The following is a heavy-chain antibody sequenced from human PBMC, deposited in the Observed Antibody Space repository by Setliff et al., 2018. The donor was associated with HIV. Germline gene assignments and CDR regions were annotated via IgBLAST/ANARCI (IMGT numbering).Heavy chain of an antibody. CDR1: GGSVSNYY. D-gene: IGHD6-19*01. CDR2: INTSGST. J-gene: IGHJ4*02. Sequence: PSETLSLTCTVSGGSVSNYYWTWIRQSAGKGLEWIGHINTSGSTKYNPSLKSRLTMSVDSSGNQFSLTLTSVTAADTAVYYCARDRNTGWYYLDFWGPGALVTVSS. CDR3: ARDRNTGWYYLDF. V-gene: IGHV4-4*07.